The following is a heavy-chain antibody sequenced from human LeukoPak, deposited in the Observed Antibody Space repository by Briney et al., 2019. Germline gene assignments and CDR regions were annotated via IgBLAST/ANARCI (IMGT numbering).Heavy chain of an antibody. CDR1: GFTFKSYA. J-gene: IGHJ4*02. CDR3: AKAQNFIVGARPFDY. D-gene: IGHD1-26*01. Sequence: GGSLRLSCAASGFTFKSYAMSWVRQAPGKGLEWVSAISGSSGPTHYADSVKGRFTISRDNSKNTLYLQMNSLRAEDTAVYYCAKAQNFIVGARPFDYWGQGTLVTVSS. V-gene: IGHV3-23*01. CDR2: ISGSSGPT.